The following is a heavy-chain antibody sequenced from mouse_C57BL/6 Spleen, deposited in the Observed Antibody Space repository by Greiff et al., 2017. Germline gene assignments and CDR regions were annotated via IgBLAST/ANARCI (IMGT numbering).Heavy chain of an antibody. CDR1: GYTFTSYW. Sequence: QVQLQQPGAELVRPGTSVKLSCKAPGYTFTSYWMHWVKQRPGQGLEWIGVIDPSDSYTNYNQKFKGKATLTVDTSSSTAYMQLSSLTSEDSAVYYCARSGNGYYRTFDYWGQGTTLTVSS. CDR2: IDPSDSYT. J-gene: IGHJ2*01. V-gene: IGHV1-59*01. D-gene: IGHD2-3*01. CDR3: ARSGNGYYRTFDY.